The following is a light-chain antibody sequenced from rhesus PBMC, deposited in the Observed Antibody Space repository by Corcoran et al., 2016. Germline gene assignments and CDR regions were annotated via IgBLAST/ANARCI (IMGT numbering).Light chain of an antibody. CDR3: QQYKSYPFT. Sequence: DIQMTQSPSSLSASVGDTVTITCRASQGISSYLNWFQQKPGKAPKLLIYAATTLQSGVPSRFSGSGSGTDFTLTISSLQPEDFATYSCQQYKSYPFTFGPGTKLDIK. V-gene: IGKV1-28*02. CDR2: AAT. J-gene: IGKJ3*01. CDR1: QGISSY.